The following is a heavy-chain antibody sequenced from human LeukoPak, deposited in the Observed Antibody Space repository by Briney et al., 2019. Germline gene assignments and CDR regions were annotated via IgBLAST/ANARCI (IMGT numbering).Heavy chain of an antibody. Sequence: APVKVSCKASGYTFTSYAMNWVRQAPGQGLEWMGWINTNAGNPTYAQGFTGRFVFSLDTSVSTAYLQISSLKAEDTAVYYCAYYSSGSPLRYWGQGTLVTVSS. CDR2: INTNAGNP. J-gene: IGHJ4*02. CDR3: AYYSSGSPLRY. D-gene: IGHD6-19*01. V-gene: IGHV7-4-1*02. CDR1: GYTFTSYA.